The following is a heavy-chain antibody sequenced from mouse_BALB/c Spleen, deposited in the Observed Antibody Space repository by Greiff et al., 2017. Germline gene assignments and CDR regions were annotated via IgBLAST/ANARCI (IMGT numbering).Heavy chain of an antibody. CDR2: ISNGGGST. CDR1: GFTFSSYT. D-gene: IGHD2-14*01. V-gene: IGHV5-12-2*01. CDR3: ARQAQVYFVY. Sequence: EVQLVESGGGLVQPGGSLKLSCAASGFTFSSYTMSWVRQTPEKRLEWVAYISNGGGSTYYPDTVKGRFTISRDNAKNTLYLQMSSQKSGDTALYYCARQAQVYFVYWGRDTTLTVSS. J-gene: IGHJ2*01.